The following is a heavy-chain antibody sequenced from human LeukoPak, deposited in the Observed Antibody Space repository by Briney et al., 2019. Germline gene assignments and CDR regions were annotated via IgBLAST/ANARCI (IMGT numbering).Heavy chain of an antibody. D-gene: IGHD6-6*01. CDR2: MNPNGGNT. J-gene: IGHJ4*02. Sequence: ASVKVSCKASGYTFTSYDINWVRQATGQGLEWMGWMNPNGGNTGYSQKFQGRVTMARNHSIRTPYMELSSLTSEHTAVYYCARGNKPHIAARLVNADYWGQGTLVTVSS. V-gene: IGHV1-8*01. CDR3: ARGNKPHIAARLVNADY. CDR1: GYTFTSYD.